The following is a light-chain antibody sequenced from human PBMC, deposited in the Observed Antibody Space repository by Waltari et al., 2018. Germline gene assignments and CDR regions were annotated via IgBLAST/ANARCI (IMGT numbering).Light chain of an antibody. J-gene: IGLJ3*02. CDR3: SSYTSSSSWV. Sequence: QSALTQPASVSGSPGQSITISCTGTSSDVGGYDSVSWYQQHPGKAPKLMIYEVSNRPSGVSSRFSVSKSANTASLTISGLQAEDEADYYCSSYTSSSSWVFGGGTKLTVL. CDR2: EVS. CDR1: SSDVGGYDS. V-gene: IGLV2-14*01.